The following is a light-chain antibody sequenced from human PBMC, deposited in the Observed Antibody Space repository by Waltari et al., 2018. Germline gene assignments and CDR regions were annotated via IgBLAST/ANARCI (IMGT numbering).Light chain of an antibody. CDR1: ASNIGNNV. J-gene: IGLJ3*02. CDR2: RND. Sequence: QSILTQPPSVSGAPGQRVTILCSGRASNIGNNVVNWYQQLPGKAPKLVIYRNDQRPSGVPDRFSGSKSGTSASLAISGLHSEDEADYYCAAWDDSLNGHWVFGGGTKVTVL. CDR3: AAWDDSLNGHWV. V-gene: IGLV1-44*01.